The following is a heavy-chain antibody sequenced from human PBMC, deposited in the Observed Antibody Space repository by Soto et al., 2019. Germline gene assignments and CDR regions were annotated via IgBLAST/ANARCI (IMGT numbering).Heavy chain of an antibody. Sequence: SETLSLTCTVSGGSISSGGYYWSWIRQHPGKGLEWIGYIYYSGSTYYNPSLKSRVTISVDTSKNQFSLKLSSVTAADTAVYYCARDRRRAADRSPEDYYYYYGMDVWGQGTTVTVSS. V-gene: IGHV4-31*03. CDR1: GGSISSGGYY. CDR3: ARDRRRAADRSPEDYYYYYGMDV. D-gene: IGHD6-13*01. CDR2: IYYSGST. J-gene: IGHJ6*02.